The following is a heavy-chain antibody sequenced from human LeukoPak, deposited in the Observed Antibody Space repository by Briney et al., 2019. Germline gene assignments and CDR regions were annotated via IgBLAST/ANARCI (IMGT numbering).Heavy chain of an antibody. V-gene: IGHV3-30*03. D-gene: IGHD3-10*01. CDR3: ARDGALLWFGEFTNWFDP. CDR1: GFTFSSYG. Sequence: GRSLRLSCAASGFTFSSYGMHWVRQAPGKGLEWVAVISYDGSNKYYADSVKGRFTISRDNSKNTLYLQMNSLRAEDTAVYYCARDGALLWFGEFTNWFDPWGQGTLVTVSS. CDR2: ISYDGSNK. J-gene: IGHJ5*02.